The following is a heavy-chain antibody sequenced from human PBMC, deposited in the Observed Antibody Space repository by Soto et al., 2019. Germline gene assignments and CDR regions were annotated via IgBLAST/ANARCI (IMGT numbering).Heavy chain of an antibody. J-gene: IGHJ4*02. CDR1: GGSLTGHY. CDR2: IKDGGST. D-gene: IGHD5-12*01. Sequence: SETLSLTCAVKGGSLTGHYWSWIRQTPGKGLEWIGEIKDGGSTNYSPSLRGRATISSDTSNNQFSLKLNSVTAADTAVYYCAKGQEGIVATHWDQGSLVIGSP. CDR3: AKGQEGIVATH. V-gene: IGHV4-34*01.